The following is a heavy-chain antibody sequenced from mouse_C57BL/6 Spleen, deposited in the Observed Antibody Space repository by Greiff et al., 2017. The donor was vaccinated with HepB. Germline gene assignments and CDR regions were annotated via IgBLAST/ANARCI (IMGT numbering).Heavy chain of an antibody. J-gene: IGHJ2*01. Sequence: EVQLQQSGPELVKPGASVKISCKASGYTFTDYYMNWVKQSHGKSLEWIGDINPNNGGTSYNQKFKGKATLTVDKSSSTAYMELRSLTSEDSAVYYCAREDYRFDYWGQGTTLTVSS. CDR2: INPNNGGT. CDR1: GYTFTDYY. CDR3: AREDYRFDY. D-gene: IGHD2-4*01. V-gene: IGHV1-26*01.